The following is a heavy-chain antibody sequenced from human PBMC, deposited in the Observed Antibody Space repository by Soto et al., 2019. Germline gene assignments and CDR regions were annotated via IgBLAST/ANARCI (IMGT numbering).Heavy chain of an antibody. CDR1: GGSISSGGYY. V-gene: IGHV4-31*03. CDR2: IYYSGST. CDR3: ARDRRAVWDDYIWGGIDP. J-gene: IGHJ5*02. Sequence: SETLSLTCTVSGGSISSGGYYWSWIRQHPGKGLEWIGYIYYSGSTYYNPSLKSRVTISVDTSKNQFSLKLSSVTAADTAVYYCARDRRAVWDDYIWGGIDPWGQGTLVTVSS. D-gene: IGHD3-16*01.